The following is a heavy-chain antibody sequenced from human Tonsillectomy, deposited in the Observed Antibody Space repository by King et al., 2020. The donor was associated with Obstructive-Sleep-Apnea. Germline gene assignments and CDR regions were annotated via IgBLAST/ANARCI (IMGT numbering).Heavy chain of an antibody. V-gene: IGHV4-34*01. CDR1: GGSFSGYY. J-gene: IGHJ4*02. CDR2: ITHSGTT. Sequence: VQLQQWGAGLLKPSETLSLTCAVNGGSFSGYYYTWIRQPPGKGLEWIGEITHSGTTNYTPSLKSRLSISIETSKRQFSLNLSSVTAADTAVYYCARRSSLYGDSAEDDDWGQGTLVTVSS. CDR3: ARRSSLYGDSAEDDD. D-gene: IGHD4-17*01.